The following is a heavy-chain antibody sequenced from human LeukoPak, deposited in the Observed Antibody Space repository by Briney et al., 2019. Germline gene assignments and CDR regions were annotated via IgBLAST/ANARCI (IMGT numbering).Heavy chain of an antibody. CDR3: ARDNWLLWFGERPVFDY. J-gene: IGHJ4*02. Sequence: GGSLRLSCAASGFTFSSYWMSWVRQAPGKGLEWVANIKQDGSEKYYVDSVKGRFTISRDNAKNSLYLQMNSLRAEDTAVYYCARDNWLLWFGERPVFDYWGQGTLVTVSS. D-gene: IGHD3-10*01. V-gene: IGHV3-7*01. CDR1: GFTFSSYW. CDR2: IKQDGSEK.